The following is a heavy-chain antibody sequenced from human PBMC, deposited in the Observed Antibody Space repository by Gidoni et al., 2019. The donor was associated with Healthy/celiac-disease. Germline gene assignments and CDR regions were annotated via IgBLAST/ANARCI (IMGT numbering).Heavy chain of an antibody. V-gene: IGHV4-59*01. CDR2: IYYSGST. CDR1: GGSISSSY. J-gene: IGHJ4*02. CDR3: AGGSYGDYDY. Sequence: QVQLQESGPGLVKPSETLSLTCTVSGGSISSSYWSWIRQPPGKGLEWIGYIYYSGSTNYNPSLKSRVTISVDTSKNQFSLKLSSVTAADTAVYYCAGGSYGDYDYWGQGTLVTVSS. D-gene: IGHD4-17*01.